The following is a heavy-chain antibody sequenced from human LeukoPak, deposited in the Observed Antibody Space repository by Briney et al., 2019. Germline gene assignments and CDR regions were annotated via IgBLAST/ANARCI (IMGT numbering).Heavy chain of an antibody. Sequence: SETLSLTCTLYGDSLNDSYWSWIRQPPGKGLEWIGEINHSGGTHYNPSLWGRLTISIDKSKNKFSLQLTAVTAADTGVYFCARVSDIMISFGGVISYFDYWGQGAQVTVSS. D-gene: IGHD3-16*02. CDR3: ARVSDIMISFGGVISYFDY. CDR1: GDSLNDSY. V-gene: IGHV4-34*01. J-gene: IGHJ4*02. CDR2: INHSGGT.